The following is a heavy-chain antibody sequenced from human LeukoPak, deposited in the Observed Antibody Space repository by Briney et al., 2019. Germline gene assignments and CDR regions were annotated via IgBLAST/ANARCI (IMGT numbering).Heavy chain of an antibody. CDR2: ISGSGGST. V-gene: IGHV3-23*01. CDR1: GFTFSSYG. CDR3: AKSGYSSSWSNAAVYNWFDP. D-gene: IGHD6-13*01. J-gene: IGHJ5*02. Sequence: PGGSLKLSCASSGFTFSSYGLNWVRQAPGKGLEWVSDISGSGGSTYYADSVKGRFTISRDNSKNTLYLQMNSLRAEDTAVYYCAKSGYSSSWSNAAVYNWFDPWGQGTLVTVSS.